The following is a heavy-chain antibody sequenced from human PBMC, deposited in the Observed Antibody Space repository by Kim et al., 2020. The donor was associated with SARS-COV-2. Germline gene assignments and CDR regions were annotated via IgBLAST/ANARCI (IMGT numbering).Heavy chain of an antibody. D-gene: IGHD3-22*01. Sequence: GGSLRLSCAASGFTFSSYSMNWVRQAPGKGLEWVSSISSSSSSYIYYADSVKGRFTISRDNAKNSLYLQMNSLRAEDTAVYYCAREARSDSYIDYWGQGTLVTVSS. V-gene: IGHV3-21*01. CDR1: GFTFSSYS. J-gene: IGHJ4*02. CDR2: ISSSSSSYI. CDR3: AREARSDSYIDY.